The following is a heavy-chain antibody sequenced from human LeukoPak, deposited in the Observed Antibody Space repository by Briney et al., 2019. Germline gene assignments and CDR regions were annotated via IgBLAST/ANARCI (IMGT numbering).Heavy chain of an antibody. CDR3: ARGRGCSSTSCYLREFFHGVWNGFYYFDY. Sequence: SETLSLTCTVSGGSISSSSYYWGWIRQPPGKGLEWIGSIYYSGSTYYNPSLKSRVTISVDTSKNQFSLKLSSVTAADTAVYYCARGRGCSSTSCYLREFFHGVWNGFYYFDYWGQGTLVTVSS. V-gene: IGHV4-39*07. CDR2: IYYSGST. CDR1: GGSISSSSYY. D-gene: IGHD2-2*01. J-gene: IGHJ4*02.